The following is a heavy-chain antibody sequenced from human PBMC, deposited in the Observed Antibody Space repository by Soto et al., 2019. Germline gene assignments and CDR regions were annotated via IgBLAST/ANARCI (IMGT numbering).Heavy chain of an antibody. CDR3: ARDRYISSCPVH. J-gene: IGHJ4*02. V-gene: IGHV3-30-3*01. D-gene: IGHD3-3*02. CDR2: VSYDGSNK. CDR1: GFTLSSYA. Sequence: GGSLRLSCAASGFTLSSYAMHWVRQPPGKGLEWVAVVSYDGSNKYYAESVKGRFTISRDNSKNTLYLQMNSLRAEDTAVYYCARDRYISSCPVHWGQGPLETVSS.